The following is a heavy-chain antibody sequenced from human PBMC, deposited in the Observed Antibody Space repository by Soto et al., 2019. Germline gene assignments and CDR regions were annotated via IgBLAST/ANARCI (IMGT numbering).Heavy chain of an antibody. J-gene: IGHJ4*02. Sequence: ASVKVSCKVSGYTLTELSMHWGRQAPGKGLEWMGGFDPEDGETIYAQKFQGRVTMTEDTSTDTAYMELSSLRSEDTAVYYCATDRGIAAAGSFDYWGQGTLVTVSS. D-gene: IGHD6-13*01. CDR1: GYTLTELS. CDR3: ATDRGIAAAGSFDY. V-gene: IGHV1-24*01. CDR2: FDPEDGET.